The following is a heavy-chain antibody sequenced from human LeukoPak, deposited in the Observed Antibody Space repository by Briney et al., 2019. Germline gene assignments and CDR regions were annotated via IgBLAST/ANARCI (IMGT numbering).Heavy chain of an antibody. CDR1: GGSIGSSSYY. Sequence: SETLSLTCTVSGGSIGSSSYYWGWIRQPPGKGLEWIGSIYYSGSTYYNPSLKSRVTISVDTSKNQFSLKLSSVTAADTAVYYCARVHYGSGTYSFDPWGQGTLVTVSS. CDR2: IYYSGST. CDR3: ARVHYGSGTYSFDP. V-gene: IGHV4-39*07. J-gene: IGHJ5*02. D-gene: IGHD3-10*01.